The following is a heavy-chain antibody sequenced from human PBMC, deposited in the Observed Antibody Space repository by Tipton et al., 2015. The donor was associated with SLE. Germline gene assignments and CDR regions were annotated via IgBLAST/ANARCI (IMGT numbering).Heavy chain of an antibody. Sequence: TLSLTYTVSGDSISSSYYYWGWIRQPPGKGLEWIGHIYYSGSTYYIPSLKSRITISVDTSKNQFSLRLSSATAADTALYYCASLGMDYYFDLWGRGTLVTVSS. CDR3: ASLGMDYYFDL. CDR1: GDSISSSYYY. J-gene: IGHJ2*01. CDR2: IYYSGST. D-gene: IGHD7-27*01. V-gene: IGHV4-39*01.